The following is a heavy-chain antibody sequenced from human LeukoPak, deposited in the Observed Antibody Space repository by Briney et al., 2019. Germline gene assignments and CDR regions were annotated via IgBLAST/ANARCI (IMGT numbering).Heavy chain of an antibody. CDR2: IYYSGST. Sequence: SETLSLTCTVSGGSISSSSYYWGWIRQPPGKGLEWIGSIYYSGSTYYNPSLKSRVAISVDTSKNQFSLKLSSVTAADTAVYYCARVVGDGYNLDYWGLGTLVTVSS. J-gene: IGHJ4*02. CDR1: GGSISSSSYY. V-gene: IGHV4-39*07. CDR3: ARVVGDGYNLDY. D-gene: IGHD5-24*01.